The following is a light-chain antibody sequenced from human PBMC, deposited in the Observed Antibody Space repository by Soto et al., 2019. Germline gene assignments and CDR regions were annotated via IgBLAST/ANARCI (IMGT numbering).Light chain of an antibody. V-gene: IGKV1-12*01. J-gene: IGKJ1*01. Sequence: DILLMQSLSSMTAYVGDRVTISCRASQSIRNSVNWYPKKPGKAPNPPSYGTPGVHSGVPSRFRGSGSGTDFTLTISSLQPEDFATYYCQQANSFPQTFGQGTKVDI. CDR1: QSIRNS. CDR3: QQANSFPQT. CDR2: GTP.